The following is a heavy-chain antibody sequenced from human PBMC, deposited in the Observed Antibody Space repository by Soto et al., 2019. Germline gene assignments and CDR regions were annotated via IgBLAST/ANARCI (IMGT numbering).Heavy chain of an antibody. V-gene: IGHV4-59*01. CDR3: VRDRGGY. D-gene: IGHD3-16*01. CDR1: GDSFISYY. Sequence: QVQLQESGPGLVKPSETLSLTCAISGDSFISYYWNWIRQPPGKGLEWLGHIHNSGNPNYSPSLKSRVTISLDTSKNQLSLKLRSVSAADTAVYYCVRDRGGYWGQGTLVTVSS. J-gene: IGHJ4*02. CDR2: IHNSGNP.